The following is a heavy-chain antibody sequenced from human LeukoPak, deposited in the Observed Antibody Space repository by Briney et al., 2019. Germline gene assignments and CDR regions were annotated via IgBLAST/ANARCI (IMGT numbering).Heavy chain of an antibody. V-gene: IGHV1-8*01. CDR2: MNPNSGNT. CDR1: GYTFTSYD. CDR3: ARELGDIVATFDAFDI. D-gene: IGHD5-12*01. J-gene: IGHJ3*02. Sequence: ASVKVSCKASGYTFTSYDINWVRQATGQGLEWMGWMNPNSGNTGYAQKFQGRVTMTRNTSISTAYMELSSLRSEDTAVYYCARELGDIVATFDAFDIWGQGTMVTVSS.